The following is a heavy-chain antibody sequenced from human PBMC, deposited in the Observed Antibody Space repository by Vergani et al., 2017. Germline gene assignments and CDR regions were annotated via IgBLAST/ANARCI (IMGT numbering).Heavy chain of an antibody. V-gene: IGHV3-30*19. CDR3: AAVGLITGTRGKIFDY. D-gene: IGHD1-7*01. CDR2: ISYDGSNK. CDR1: GFTFSSYG. J-gene: IGHJ4*02. Sequence: QVQLVESGGGVVQPGRSLRLSCAASGFTFSSYGMHWVRQAPGKGLEWVAVISYDGSNKYYADSVKGRFTISRDNSKNTLYLQMNSLRAEDTAVYYCAAVGLITGTRGKIFDYWGQGTLVTVSS.